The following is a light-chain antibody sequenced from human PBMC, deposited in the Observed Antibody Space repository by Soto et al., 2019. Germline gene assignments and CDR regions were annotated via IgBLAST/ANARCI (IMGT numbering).Light chain of an antibody. CDR1: QSISSW. CDR3: QQHSSSSPYS. CDR2: KAS. V-gene: IGKV1-5*03. J-gene: IGKJ2*03. Sequence: DIQMTQSPSTLSASVGDRVTITCRASQSISSWLAWYQQKPGKAPNLLIYKASALGCGVPSRFSGGGSGTEFTLTISSLQPDDFATYYCQQHSSSSPYSFGQGTKLEIK.